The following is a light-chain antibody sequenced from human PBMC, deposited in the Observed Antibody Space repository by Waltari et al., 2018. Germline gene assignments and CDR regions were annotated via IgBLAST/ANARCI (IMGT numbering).Light chain of an antibody. J-gene: IGLJ2*01. CDR2: DVP. CDR3: CSYAGP. CDR1: SSDFGGYNY. Sequence: QSALTQPRSVSGSPGQSVAISCTGTSSDFGGYNYVSWYQPHPGRPPKLQVYDVPQRPSGVPDRFSGSKSGNTASLTISGLQADDEADYYCCSYAGPFGGGTKLTVL. V-gene: IGLV2-11*01.